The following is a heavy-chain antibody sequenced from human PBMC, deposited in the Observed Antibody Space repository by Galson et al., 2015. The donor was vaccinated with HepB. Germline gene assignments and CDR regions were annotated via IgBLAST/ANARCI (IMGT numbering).Heavy chain of an antibody. CDR1: GFTFTNYA. CDR2: TSTSGAGT. CDR3: ARLPTY. V-gene: IGHV3-23*01. J-gene: IGHJ4*02. D-gene: IGHD5-18*01. Sequence: SLRLSCAASGFTFTNYAMSWVRQAPGKGLEWVSATSTSGAGTFYSDSVQGRFTISRDNSKNTVCLEMNSLRAEDTALYYCARLPTYWGQGTLVTVSS.